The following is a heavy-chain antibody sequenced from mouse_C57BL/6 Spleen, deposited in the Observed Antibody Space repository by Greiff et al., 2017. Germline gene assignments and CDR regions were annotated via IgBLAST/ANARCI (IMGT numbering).Heavy chain of an antibody. J-gene: IGHJ2*01. CDR3: ARYWDEY. V-gene: IGHV1-7*01. CDR2: INPSSGFT. Sequence: QVQLKQPGAELVKPGASVKLSCKASGYTFTSYWMHWVKQRPGQGLEWIGYINPSSGFTKYNQKFKDKATLTADNSSSTAYMQLSSLTYEDSAVFYCARYWDEYWGQGTTLTVAS. D-gene: IGHD4-1*01. CDR1: GYTFTSYW.